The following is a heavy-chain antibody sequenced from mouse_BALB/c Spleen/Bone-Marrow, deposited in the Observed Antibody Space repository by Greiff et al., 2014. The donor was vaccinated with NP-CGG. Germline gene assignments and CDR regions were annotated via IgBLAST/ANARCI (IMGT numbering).Heavy chain of an antibody. CDR2: IDPYNGGT. J-gene: IGHJ4*01. V-gene: IGHV1S135*01. D-gene: IGHD3-1*01. Sequence: EVKLMESGPELVKPGASVKVSCKASGYSFTDYNMYWVKQSHGKSLEWIGYIDPYNGGTSYNQKFKGKATLTVDKSSSTTFMHLNSLTSEDSAVYYCASYHSSGYAMDYWGQGTSVTVSS. CDR1: GYSFTDYN. CDR3: ASYHSSGYAMDY.